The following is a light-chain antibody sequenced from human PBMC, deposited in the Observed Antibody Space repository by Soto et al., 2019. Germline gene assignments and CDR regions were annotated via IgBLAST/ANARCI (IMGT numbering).Light chain of an antibody. Sequence: DIQMTQSPSSLSASLGDRVTITRRASQSISSYLNWYQQQQGKAPKLXIYAASSLQTGVPSLCSGGGSGTDFTLTISYLQSEDFGTDYCQQFYNYPRTFGQGTKVDIK. V-gene: IGKV1-39*01. CDR3: QQFYNYPRT. CDR2: AAS. CDR1: QSISSY. J-gene: IGKJ1*01.